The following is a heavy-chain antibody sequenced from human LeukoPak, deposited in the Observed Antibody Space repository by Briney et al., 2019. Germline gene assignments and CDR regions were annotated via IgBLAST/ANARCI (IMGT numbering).Heavy chain of an antibody. D-gene: IGHD6-19*01. V-gene: IGHV3-74*01. CDR1: GFTLTSYW. CDR3: VRSSGRPDS. J-gene: IGHJ5*02. Sequence: GGSLRLSCAASGFTLTSYWMHWVRQAPGKGLVWVSRISSESDGSDTTYADSVKGRFTISRDNAKNTLYLQMNSLRAEDTAVYYCVRSSGRPDSWGQGTLVTVS. CDR2: ISSESDGSDT.